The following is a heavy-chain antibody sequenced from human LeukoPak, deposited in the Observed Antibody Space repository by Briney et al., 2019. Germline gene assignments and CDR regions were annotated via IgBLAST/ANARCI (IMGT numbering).Heavy chain of an antibody. CDR1: GFTFHDYT. CDR3: AKRGDQLYFDS. D-gene: IGHD2-2*01. CDR2: ISGSTSYK. Sequence: GRSLRLSCAASGFTFHDYTLNWVRQAPGKGLEWVSSISGSTSYKHYADSVRGRFAISRDNAKRSLYLQMNNLTAEDTAIYYCAKRGDQLYFDSWGQGALVTVSS. V-gene: IGHV3-21*01. J-gene: IGHJ4*02.